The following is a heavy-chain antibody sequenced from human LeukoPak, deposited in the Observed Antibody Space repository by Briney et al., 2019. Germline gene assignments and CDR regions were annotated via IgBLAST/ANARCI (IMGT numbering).Heavy chain of an antibody. Sequence: GASVNVSCKASGYTFTSYYMHWVRQAPGQGLEWMGIINPSGGSTSHAQKFQGRVTTTRDTSTSTVYMELSSLRSEDTAVYYCASLPGYGSGQYYFDYWGQGTLVTVSS. CDR3: ASLPGYGSGQYYFDY. J-gene: IGHJ4*02. CDR1: GYTFTSYY. CDR2: INPSGGST. V-gene: IGHV1-46*01. D-gene: IGHD3-10*01.